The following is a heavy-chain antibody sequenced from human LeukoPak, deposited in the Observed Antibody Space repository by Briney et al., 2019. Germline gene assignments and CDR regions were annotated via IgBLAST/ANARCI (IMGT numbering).Heavy chain of an antibody. V-gene: IGHV3-11*06. CDR2: ISSSSSYT. Sequence: PGGSLRLSCAASGFTFSDYYMNWIRQAPGKGLEWVSYISSSSSYTNYADSVKGRFTISRDNAKKSLYLVMNSLRAEDTAVYYCARGDDYGGIYYFDYWGQGALVTVSS. J-gene: IGHJ4*02. D-gene: IGHD4-23*01. CDR3: ARGDDYGGIYYFDY. CDR1: GFTFSDYY.